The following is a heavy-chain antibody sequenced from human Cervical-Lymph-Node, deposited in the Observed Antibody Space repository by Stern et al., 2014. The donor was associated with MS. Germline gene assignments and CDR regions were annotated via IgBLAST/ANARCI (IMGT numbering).Heavy chain of an antibody. J-gene: IGHJ4*02. V-gene: IGHV4-61*02. D-gene: IGHD3/OR15-3a*01. CDR2: IYISGST. Sequence: VQLVESGPGLVKPSQTLSLTCTVSGGSMNSRPYYWNWLRQPAGKALEWIGRIYISGSTNYNPSLQRRVTISINTSKNQTLPKVRSVTAADTAVYYCAREGETSDFFPFDYWGQGAQVIVSS. CDR1: GGSMNSRPYY. CDR3: AREGETSDFFPFDY.